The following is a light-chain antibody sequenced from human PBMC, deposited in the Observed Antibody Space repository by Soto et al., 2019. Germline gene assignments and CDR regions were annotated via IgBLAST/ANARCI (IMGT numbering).Light chain of an antibody. Sequence: SYELTQPPSVSVAPGKTATITCVGNNIGSKSVHWFQQKPGQAPVMVIYYDRDRPSGIPERFSGSNSGDTATLTISRVEAGDEADYCCQVWDSSRAHPVFGGGTKVTVL. CDR2: YDR. CDR1: NIGSKS. CDR3: QVWDSSRAHPV. J-gene: IGLJ2*01. V-gene: IGLV3-21*04.